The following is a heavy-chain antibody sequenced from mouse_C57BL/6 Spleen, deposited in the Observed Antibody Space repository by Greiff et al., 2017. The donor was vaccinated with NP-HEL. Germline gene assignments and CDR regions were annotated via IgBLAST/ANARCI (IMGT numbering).Heavy chain of an antibody. Sequence: VQLQQSGPELVKPGASVKISCKASGYAFSSSWMNWVKQRPGKGLEWIGRIYPGDGDTNYNGKFKGKATLTADKSSSTAYMQLSSLTSEDSAVYFCAYGSVFDDWGQGTTLTVSS. CDR2: IYPGDGDT. CDR1: GYAFSSSW. CDR3: AYGSVFDD. D-gene: IGHD1-1*01. V-gene: IGHV1-82*01. J-gene: IGHJ2*01.